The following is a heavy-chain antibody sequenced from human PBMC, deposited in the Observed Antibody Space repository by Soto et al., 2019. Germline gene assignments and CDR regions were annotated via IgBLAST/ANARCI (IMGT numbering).Heavy chain of an antibody. D-gene: IGHD6-19*01. CDR1: GDSLSSNSAI. CDR3: ARGYSSGWSFYYGTDV. CDR2: TYYTSKWYN. V-gene: IGHV6-1*01. J-gene: IGHJ6*01. Sequence: SQTLSLTCAIFGDSLSSNSAIWNWFRQSPSRGLEWLGRTYYTSKWYNDYAVSVKSRISINPDTSKNRVSLQLNSVTPEDTAVYYCARGYSSGWSFYYGTDVWGQGTTVTVSS.